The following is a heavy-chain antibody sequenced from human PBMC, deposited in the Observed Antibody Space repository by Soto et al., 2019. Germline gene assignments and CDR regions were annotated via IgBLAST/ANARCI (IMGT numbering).Heavy chain of an antibody. D-gene: IGHD3-9*01. V-gene: IGHV3-9*01. CDR2: ISWNSGSI. J-gene: IGHJ4*02. CDR3: AKSRVLRYFDWSGGLDY. Sequence: DVQLVESGGGLVQPGRSLRLSCAASGFTFDDYAMHWVRQAPGKGLEWVSGISWNSGSIGYADSVKGRFTISRDNAKNSLYLQMNSLRAEDTALYYCAKSRVLRYFDWSGGLDYWGQGTLVTVSS. CDR1: GFTFDDYA.